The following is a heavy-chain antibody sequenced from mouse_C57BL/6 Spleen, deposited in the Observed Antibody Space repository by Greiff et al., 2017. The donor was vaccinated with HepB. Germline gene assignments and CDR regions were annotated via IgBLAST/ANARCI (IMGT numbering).Heavy chain of an antibody. Sequence: QVQLQQSGAELVKPGASVKLSCKASGYTFTSYWMQWVKQRPGQGLEWIGEIDPSDSYTNYNQKFKGKATLTVDTSSSTAYMQLSSLTSEDSAVYYCARGGLDPFAYWGQGTLVTVSA. D-gene: IGHD3-3*01. J-gene: IGHJ3*01. CDR1: GYTFTSYW. V-gene: IGHV1-50*01. CDR3: ARGGLDPFAY. CDR2: IDPSDSYT.